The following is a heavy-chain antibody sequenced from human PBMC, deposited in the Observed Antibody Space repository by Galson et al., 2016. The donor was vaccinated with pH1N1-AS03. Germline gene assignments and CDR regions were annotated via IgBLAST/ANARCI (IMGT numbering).Heavy chain of an antibody. CDR3: ARNGVLTGYHATGRERVDY. D-gene: IGHD3-9*01. J-gene: IGHJ4*02. CDR1: DDSVSGGTYY. V-gene: IGHV4-61*01. CDR2: IYYTGIT. Sequence: SETLSLTCTVSDDSVSGGTYYWNWIRQPPGKGLEWIGYIYYTGITNYNPSLESRLTISIDRSKNQISLTLGSVTAADTAMYYCARNGVLTGYHATGRERVDYWGQGTLVTVSS.